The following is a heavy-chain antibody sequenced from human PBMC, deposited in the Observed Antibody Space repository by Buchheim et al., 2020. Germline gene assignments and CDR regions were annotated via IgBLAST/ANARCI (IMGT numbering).Heavy chain of an antibody. D-gene: IGHD6-13*01. CDR1: GFTFSSYA. J-gene: IGHJ6*02. CDR2: ISYDGSNK. Sequence: QVQLVESGGGVVQPGRSLRLSCAASGFTFSSYAMHWVRQAPGKGLEWVAVISYDGSNKYYADCVKGRFTISRDNSKNTLYLKMNSLRAEDTAVYYCARARGYSSSWSDYYYYGMDVWGQGTT. CDR3: ARARGYSSSWSDYYYYGMDV. V-gene: IGHV3-30*04.